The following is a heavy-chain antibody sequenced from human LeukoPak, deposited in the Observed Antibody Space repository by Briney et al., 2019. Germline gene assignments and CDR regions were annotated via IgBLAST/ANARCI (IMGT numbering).Heavy chain of an antibody. CDR3: AKDIGVYSSRTGYFDY. CDR2: ISWNSGSI. Sequence: GGSLRLSCAASGFTFDDYAMHWVRQAPGKGLGWVSGISWNSGSIGYADSVKGRFTISRDNAKNSLYLQMNSLRAEDTALYYCAKDIGVYSSRTGYFDYWGQGTLVTVSS. V-gene: IGHV3-9*01. D-gene: IGHD6-13*01. J-gene: IGHJ4*02. CDR1: GFTFDDYA.